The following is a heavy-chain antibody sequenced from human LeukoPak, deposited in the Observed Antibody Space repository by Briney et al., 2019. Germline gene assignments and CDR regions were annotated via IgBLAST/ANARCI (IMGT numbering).Heavy chain of an antibody. CDR1: GFTFSSYA. Sequence: GGSLRLSCAASGFTFSSYAMSWVRQAPGEGLEWVSAISGSGGSTYYADSVKGRFTISRDNAKNSLYLQMNSLRAEDTAVYYCARHPIVVVPAAIPKSGYYHYYMDVWGKGTTVTISS. J-gene: IGHJ6*03. D-gene: IGHD2-2*01. V-gene: IGHV3-23*01. CDR3: ARHPIVVVPAAIPKSGYYHYYMDV. CDR2: ISGSGGST.